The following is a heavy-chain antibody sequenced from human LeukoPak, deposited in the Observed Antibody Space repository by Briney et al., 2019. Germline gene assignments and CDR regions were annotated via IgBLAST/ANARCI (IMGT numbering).Heavy chain of an antibody. CDR2: IYHSGST. CDR1: GGSTSSGGYS. Sequence: SETLSLTCAVSGGSTSSGGYSWSWIRQPPGKGLEWIGYIYHSGSTYYNPSLKSRVTISVDRSKNQFSLKLSSVTAADTAVYYCARDAMVTGFDYWGQGTLVTVSS. CDR3: ARDAMVTGFDY. V-gene: IGHV4-30-2*01. D-gene: IGHD5-18*01. J-gene: IGHJ4*02.